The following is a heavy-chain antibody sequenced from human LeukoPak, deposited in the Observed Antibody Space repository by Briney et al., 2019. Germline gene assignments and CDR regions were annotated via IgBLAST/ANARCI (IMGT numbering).Heavy chain of an antibody. CDR3: ARRTSGGVIVVFDY. J-gene: IGHJ4*02. CDR1: GGSISSSSYY. D-gene: IGHD3-16*02. Sequence: PSETVSLTCTVSGGSISSSSYYWGWIRQPPGKGMEWTGSIYYSGSTYYNPSLKSRVTISVDTSKNQFSLKLSSVTAADTAVYYCARRTSGGVIVVFDYWGQGSLVTVSS. CDR2: IYYSGST. V-gene: IGHV4-39*01.